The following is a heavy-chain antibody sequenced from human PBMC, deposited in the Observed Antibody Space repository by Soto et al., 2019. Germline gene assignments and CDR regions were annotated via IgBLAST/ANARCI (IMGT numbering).Heavy chain of an antibody. D-gene: IGHD2-15*01. V-gene: IGHV6-1*01. CDR2: TYYRSKWYN. J-gene: IGHJ5*02. CDR3: ARVAYELGYCSGGSCHDWYNWFDP. CDR1: GDSVSSNSAA. Sequence: SQTLSLTCAISGDSVSSNSAAWNWIRQSPSRGLEWLGRTYYRSKWYNDYAVSVKSRITINPDTSKNQFSLQLNSVTPEDTAVYYCARVAYELGYCSGGSCHDWYNWFDPWGQGTLVTVSS.